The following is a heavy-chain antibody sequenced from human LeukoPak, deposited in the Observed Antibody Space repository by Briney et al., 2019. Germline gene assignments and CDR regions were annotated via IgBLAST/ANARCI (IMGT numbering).Heavy chain of an antibody. CDR2: ISSSGSTK. CDR1: GFIFSSYE. Sequence: GGSLRLSCEGSGFIFSSYEMNWVRQAPGKGLEWVSYISSSGSTKYYADSVKGRFTISRDNAKNSLYLQMNSLRAEDTAVYYCAELGITMIGGVWGKGTTVTISS. J-gene: IGHJ6*04. D-gene: IGHD3-10*02. CDR3: AELGITMIGGV. V-gene: IGHV3-48*03.